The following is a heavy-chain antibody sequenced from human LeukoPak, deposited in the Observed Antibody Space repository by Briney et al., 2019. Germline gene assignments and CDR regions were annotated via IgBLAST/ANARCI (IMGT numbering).Heavy chain of an antibody. CDR1: GGTFSSYA. V-gene: IGHV1-69*05. J-gene: IGHJ4*02. CDR2: IIPIFGTA. CDR3: ARRRVYDSSGYYWGLDYFDY. Sequence: GSSVKVSCKASGGTFSSYAISWVRQAPGQGLEWMGGIIPIFGTANYAQKFQGRVTITTDESTSTAYMELSSLKASDTAMYYCARRRVYDSSGYYWGLDYFDYWGQGTLVTVSS. D-gene: IGHD3-22*01.